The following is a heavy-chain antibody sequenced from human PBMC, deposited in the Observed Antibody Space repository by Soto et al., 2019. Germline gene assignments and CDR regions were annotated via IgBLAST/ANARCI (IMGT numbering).Heavy chain of an antibody. V-gene: IGHV3-30-3*01. J-gene: IGHJ4*02. D-gene: IGHD3-10*01. CDR2: ISYDGSNK. Sequence: GGSLRLSCAASGFTFSSYAMHWVRQAPGKGLEWVAVISYDGSNKYYANSVKGRFTISRDNSKNTLYLKMNSLRAEDTAVYYCARVGTRITMVRGVKGPLDYWGQGTLVTVSS. CDR1: GFTFSSYA. CDR3: ARVGTRITMVRGVKGPLDY.